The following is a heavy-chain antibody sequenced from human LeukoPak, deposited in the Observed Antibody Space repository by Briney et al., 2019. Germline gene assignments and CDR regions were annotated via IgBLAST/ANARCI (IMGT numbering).Heavy chain of an antibody. Sequence: MTSETLSLTCTVSGGSLSSYYWSWFRQTPGKGPEWIGYIYYSGSTKYNPFLSSRVTISVDRSKNQFSLKLNSVTAADTAVYYCARYWGVQLWPHWYFDLWGRGSLVTVSS. V-gene: IGHV4-59*01. D-gene: IGHD5-18*01. CDR1: GGSLSSYY. CDR2: IYYSGST. CDR3: ARYWGVQLWPHWYFDL. J-gene: IGHJ2*01.